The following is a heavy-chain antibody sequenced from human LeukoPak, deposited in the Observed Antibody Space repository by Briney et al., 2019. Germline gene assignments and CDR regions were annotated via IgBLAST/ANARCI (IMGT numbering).Heavy chain of an antibody. Sequence: GGSLRLSCAASGFTIGGFAMTWVRQAPGKGLEWVSSIGSDYKTHYSDSVKGRFTISRDNPKNTLYLQMNSLRVEDTAVYYCAKIGPASSRDSWGQGTLVTVSS. D-gene: IGHD2-2*01. CDR2: IGSDYKT. CDR3: AKIGPASSRDS. CDR1: GFTIGGFA. V-gene: IGHV3-23*01. J-gene: IGHJ4*02.